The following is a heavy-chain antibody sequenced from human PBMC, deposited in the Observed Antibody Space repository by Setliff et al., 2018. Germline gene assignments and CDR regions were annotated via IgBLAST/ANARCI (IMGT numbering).Heavy chain of an antibody. CDR2: IKQDGSVK. V-gene: IGHV3-7*03. CDR3: AKLVWLTTWYYMDV. CDR1: GITFSGYW. D-gene: IGHD5-18*01. Sequence: GGSLRLSCAASGITFSGYWMSWVRQAPGKGLEWVANIKQDGSVKYYADSVKGRLTISRDNAKNSLYLQMNSLRAEDTAVYYCAKLVWLTTWYYMDVWGKGTTVTVSS. J-gene: IGHJ6*03.